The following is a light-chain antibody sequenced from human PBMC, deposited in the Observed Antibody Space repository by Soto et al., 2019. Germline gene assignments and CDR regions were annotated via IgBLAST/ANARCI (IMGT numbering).Light chain of an antibody. J-gene: IGKJ1*01. CDR3: QKYGSSPET. Sequence: EIVLTQSPGTLSFSPGERATLSCRASQSVSSSYLAWYQQRPGQAPRLLIYGASSRATGIPDRFSGRGSGTDFPLTISRLEPEDLAVYYCQKYGSSPETFGQGTKVDIK. CDR1: QSVSSSY. V-gene: IGKV3-20*01. CDR2: GAS.